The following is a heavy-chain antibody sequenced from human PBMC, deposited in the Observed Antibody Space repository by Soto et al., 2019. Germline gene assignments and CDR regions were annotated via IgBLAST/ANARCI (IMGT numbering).Heavy chain of an antibody. J-gene: IGHJ5*02. V-gene: IGHV1-18*04. CDR3: ATCYERGFDT. Sequence: QLQLVQSAAEVKKPGASVRVSCKAYGYPFIKYGISWIRQAPEQGLEWMGWINVDSGYTNYAQKFQGRVTMTADTSSDTGLMDVSSLSLDDTAVYVFATCYERGFDTWGQGTLVSVSS. CDR2: INVDSGYT. D-gene: IGHD2-15*01. CDR1: GYPFIKYG.